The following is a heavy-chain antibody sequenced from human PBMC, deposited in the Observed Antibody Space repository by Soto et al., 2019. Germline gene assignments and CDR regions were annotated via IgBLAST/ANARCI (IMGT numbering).Heavy chain of an antibody. V-gene: IGHV3-23*01. J-gene: IGHJ2*01. CDR2: IGSSGAGT. CDR1: GFTFSSYA. CDR3: AKGTTSSVAACPSGWYFDL. D-gene: IGHD6-6*01. Sequence: DVQLLESGGGLVQPGGSLRLSCAASGFTFSSYAMDWVRQAPGRGLEWVSDIGSSGAGTYYADSVKGRFTISRDNSKNTLYLQMNSLRAEDTAIYYCAKGTTSSVAACPSGWYFDLWGRGTLVTVSS.